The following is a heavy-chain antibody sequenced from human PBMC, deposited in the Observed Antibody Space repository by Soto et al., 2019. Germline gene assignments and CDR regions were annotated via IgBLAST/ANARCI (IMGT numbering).Heavy chain of an antibody. CDR2: LYNAGST. CDR1: GGSISRYY. CDR3: ARDLWGYCGTDCYPLDV. D-gene: IGHD2-21*02. J-gene: IGHJ6*02. Sequence: QVRLQESGPGLVKPSETLSLTCTVSGGSISRYYWSWIRQPPGKGLEWIGYLYNAGSTIYNPSLKSRVTISVDMSQNQFSLNLSYVTAADTAVYYCARDLWGYCGTDCYPLDVWGQGTTVTVSS. V-gene: IGHV4-59*01.